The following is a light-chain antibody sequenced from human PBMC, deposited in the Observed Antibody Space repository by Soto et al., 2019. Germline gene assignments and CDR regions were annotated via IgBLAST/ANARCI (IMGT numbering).Light chain of an antibody. Sequence: EIVMTQSPTTPSVSPGARVTLSRRASQSLSSNLAWYQQKPGQAPRLLIYGASTRATDIPARFSGSGSGTEFTLTISSLQSEDFAVYVCQQYNNWPLAFGQGTRLEIK. CDR1: QSLSSN. V-gene: IGKV3-15*01. CDR2: GAS. CDR3: QQYNNWPLA. J-gene: IGKJ5*01.